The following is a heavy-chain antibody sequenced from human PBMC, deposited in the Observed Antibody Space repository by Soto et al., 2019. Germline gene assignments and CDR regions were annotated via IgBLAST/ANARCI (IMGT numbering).Heavy chain of an antibody. V-gene: IGHV3-11*01. J-gene: IGHJ6*02. CDR2: ISSSGSTI. D-gene: IGHD6-13*01. CDR3: ARAEQQLMDV. CDR1: GFPFSFYS. Sequence: PGGSLRLSCAASGFPFSFYSMSWIRQAPGKGLEWVSYISSSGSTIYYADSVKGRFTISRDNAKNSLYLQMNSLRAEDTAVYYCARAEQQLMDVWGQGTTVTVSS.